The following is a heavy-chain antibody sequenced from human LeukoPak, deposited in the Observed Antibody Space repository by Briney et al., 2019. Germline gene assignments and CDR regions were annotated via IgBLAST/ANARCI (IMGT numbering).Heavy chain of an antibody. CDR1: GGSISGNY. CDR3: TQRPGPTSGSYDYFDP. CDR2: IHSSGYT. J-gene: IGHJ5*02. D-gene: IGHD1-26*01. Sequence: PSETLSLTCTVSGGSISGNYWSWIRQPPGQGLEWIAYIHSSGYTNYNPSLRSRVTISVDTSNNQFSLKVTSVTAADTAIYYCTQRPGPTSGSYDYFDPWGQGALVTVSS. V-gene: IGHV4-4*09.